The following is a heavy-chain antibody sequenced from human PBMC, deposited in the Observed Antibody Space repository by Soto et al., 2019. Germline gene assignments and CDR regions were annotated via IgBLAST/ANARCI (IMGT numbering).Heavy chain of an antibody. V-gene: IGHV4-59*01. CDR1: GGSISSYY. CDR3: AREKGTGYYYGLDV. Sequence: SETLSLTCTVSGGSISSYYWSWIRQPPGKGLEWIGYIYYSGSTNYNPSLKSRVTISVDTSKNQFSLKLSSVTAADTAVYYCAREKGTGYYYGLDVWGQGTTVTVSS. J-gene: IGHJ6*02. CDR2: IYYSGST. D-gene: IGHD1-1*01.